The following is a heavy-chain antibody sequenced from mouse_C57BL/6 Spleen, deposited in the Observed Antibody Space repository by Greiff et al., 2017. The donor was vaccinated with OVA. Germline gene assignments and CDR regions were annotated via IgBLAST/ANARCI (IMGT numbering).Heavy chain of an antibody. CDR1: GYAFTNYL. J-gene: IGHJ2*01. CDR3: ARGDYLNTGDY. D-gene: IGHD5-5*01. Sequence: QVQLQQSGAELVRPGTSVKVSCKASGYAFTNYLIEWVKQRPGQGLEWIGVINPGSGGTNYNEKFKGKATLTADKSSSTAYMQLSSLTSEDSAVYFCARGDYLNTGDYWGQGTTLTVSS. CDR2: INPGSGGT. V-gene: IGHV1-54*01.